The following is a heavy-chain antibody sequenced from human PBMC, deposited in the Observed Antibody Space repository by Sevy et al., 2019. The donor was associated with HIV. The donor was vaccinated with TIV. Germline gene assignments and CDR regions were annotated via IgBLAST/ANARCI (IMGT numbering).Heavy chain of an antibody. Sequence: WGSLRLSCAASGFTFRSKWMSWVRQAPGKGLEWVGRIKSKTDGGTIDYAAPVKGRLTISRDDSRNTLYLQMNSLKTEDTAVYYCTAVAAGTALDFDYWGQGTLVTVSS. CDR1: GFTFRSKW. J-gene: IGHJ4*02. V-gene: IGHV3-15*01. CDR3: TAVAAGTALDFDY. CDR2: IKSKTDGGTI. D-gene: IGHD6-19*01.